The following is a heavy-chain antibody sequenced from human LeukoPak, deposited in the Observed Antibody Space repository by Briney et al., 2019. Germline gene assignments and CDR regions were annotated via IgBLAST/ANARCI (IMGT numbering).Heavy chain of an antibody. J-gene: IGHJ5*02. V-gene: IGHV5-51*01. CDR2: IYPGDSDT. D-gene: IGHD2-15*01. Sequence: GGSLRLSCKGSGYSFTSYWIGWVRQMPGKGLEWMGIIYPGDSDTRYSPSFQGQVTISADKSISTAYLQWSSLQASDTAMYYCARRYCSGGSCYYGSGWFDPWGQGTLVTVSS. CDR1: GYSFTSYW. CDR3: ARRYCSGGSCYYGSGWFDP.